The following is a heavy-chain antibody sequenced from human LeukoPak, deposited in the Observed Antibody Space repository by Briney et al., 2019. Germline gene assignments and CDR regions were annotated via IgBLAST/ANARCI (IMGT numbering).Heavy chain of an antibody. CDR3: AKDGAWLRFDD. CDR1: GFIFSSYA. D-gene: IGHD5-12*01. Sequence: GGSLRLSCAASGFIFSSYAMHWVRQAPGKGLEWVSGISPGGPTYYADSVKGRFSISRDDSKNTFYLQMINLRAEDTAVYYCAKDGAWLRFDDWGQGILVTVSS. J-gene: IGHJ4*02. CDR2: ISPGGPT. V-gene: IGHV3-23*01.